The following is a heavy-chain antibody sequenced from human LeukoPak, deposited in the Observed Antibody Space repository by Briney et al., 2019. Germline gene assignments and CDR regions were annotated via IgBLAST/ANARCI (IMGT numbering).Heavy chain of an antibody. CDR1: GGSFSGYY. Sequence: PSETLSLTCAVYGGSFSGYYWSWIRQPPGKGLEWIGEINHSGSTNYNPSLKSRVTISVDTSKNQFPLKLSSVTAADTAVYYCARAEETSSSSIDYWGQGTLVTVSS. D-gene: IGHD6-13*01. V-gene: IGHV4-34*01. CDR3: ARAEETSSSSIDY. J-gene: IGHJ4*02. CDR2: INHSGST.